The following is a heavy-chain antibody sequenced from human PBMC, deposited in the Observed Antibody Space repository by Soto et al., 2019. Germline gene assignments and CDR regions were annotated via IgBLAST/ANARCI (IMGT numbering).Heavy chain of an antibody. V-gene: IGHV4-39*01. Sequence: QLQLQESGPGLVKPSETLSLTCTVSGGSISSSSYYWGWIRQPPGKGLEWIGSIYYSGSTYYNPSLKSRVTISVDTSKNQFSLKLSSVTAADTAVYYCASPYYYDSSGYFRFDYWGQGTLVTVSS. CDR2: IYYSGST. CDR3: ASPYYYDSSGYFRFDY. J-gene: IGHJ4*02. D-gene: IGHD3-22*01. CDR1: GGSISSSSYY.